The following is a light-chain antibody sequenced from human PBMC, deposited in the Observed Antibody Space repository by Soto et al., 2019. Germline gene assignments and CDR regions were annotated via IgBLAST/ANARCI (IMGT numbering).Light chain of an antibody. CDR2: GAS. J-gene: IGKJ1*01. CDR1: QSVSSSY. V-gene: IGKV3-20*01. Sequence: EIVLTQSPGTLSLSPGERATLSCRASQSVSSSYLAWYQHKPGQAPRLLIYGASSRATGIPDRFSGSGSGTDFPLTISRLEPEEFAVYYCQQYGSSPWTFGQGTKVEIK. CDR3: QQYGSSPWT.